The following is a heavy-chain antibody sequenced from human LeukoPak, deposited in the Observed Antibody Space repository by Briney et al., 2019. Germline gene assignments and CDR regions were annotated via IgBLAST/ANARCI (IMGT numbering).Heavy chain of an antibody. CDR1: GDSISSRNYY. J-gene: IGHJ5*02. D-gene: IGHD2-2*01. V-gene: IGHV4-4*07. CDR2: IYTSGST. Sequence: SETLSLTCTVSGDSISSRNYYWSWIRQPAGKGLEWIGRIYTSGSTNYNPSLKSRVTMSVDTSKNQFSLKLSSVTAADTAVYYCARSGLVVPAARGEVNWFDPWGQGTLVTVSS. CDR3: ARSGLVVPAARGEVNWFDP.